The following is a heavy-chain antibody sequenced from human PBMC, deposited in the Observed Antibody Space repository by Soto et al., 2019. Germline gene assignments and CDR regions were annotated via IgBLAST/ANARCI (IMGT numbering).Heavy chain of an antibody. CDR1: GDSVSSNSAA. CDR3: ATGMLIRGHHYVEV. CDR2: TYYRSKWYN. V-gene: IGHV6-1*01. D-gene: IGHD3-10*01. Sequence: SQTLSLTCDISGDSVSSNSAAWNWIRQSPSRGLEWLGRTYYRSKWYNEYAPSVKSRMTINPDTSKNQFSLQLNSVTPEDTAVYYCATGMLIRGHHYVEVWGQGTSVTVSS. J-gene: IGHJ6*03.